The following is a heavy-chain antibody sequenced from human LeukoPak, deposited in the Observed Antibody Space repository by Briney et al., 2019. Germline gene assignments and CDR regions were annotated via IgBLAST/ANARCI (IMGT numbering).Heavy chain of an antibody. CDR1: GFIFSVYW. CDR3: ARGGYSGSYYRFS. CDR2: TRKDGSDT. V-gene: IGHV3-74*01. Sequence: GGSLRLSCAASGFIFSVYWMHWVRQGPGKGPESLSRTRKDGSDTFYADAAKGRFTASRDNAKNNVYLQVTNVRPEDTAVYFCARGGYSGSYYRFSWGQGTLVTVAS. D-gene: IGHD6-25*01. J-gene: IGHJ4*02.